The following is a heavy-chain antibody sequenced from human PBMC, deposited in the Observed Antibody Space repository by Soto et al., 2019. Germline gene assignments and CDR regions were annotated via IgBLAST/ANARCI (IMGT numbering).Heavy chain of an antibody. CDR2: FYTSGNT. CDR3: ASDSTGWFDP. V-gene: IGHV4-4*07. D-gene: IGHD7-27*01. J-gene: IGHJ5*02. CDR1: GGSVSSYY. Sequence: SETLSLTCTVSGGSVSSYYWSWIRQPAGKGLEWIGRFYTSGNTNYNPSLKSRVTMSLDTSKNQFSLKLSSVTAADTAVYFCASDSTGWFDPWGQGTMLTVYS.